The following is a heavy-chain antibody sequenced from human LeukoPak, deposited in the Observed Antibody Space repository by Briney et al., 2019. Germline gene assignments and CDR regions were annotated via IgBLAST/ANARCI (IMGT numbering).Heavy chain of an antibody. CDR3: ARGSRYGDYPYYCDF. CDR1: GITFGSYG. Sequence: GGSLRLSCAASGITFGSYGKHWVRQAPGKGLDWVAFVRYDGNNPYYSASVKGRFTISRDNSKNTVLLQMNNLRLEDAAVYYCARGSRYGDYPYYCDFWGQGILVTVSS. D-gene: IGHD4-17*01. J-gene: IGHJ4*02. V-gene: IGHV3-30*02. CDR2: VRYDGNNP.